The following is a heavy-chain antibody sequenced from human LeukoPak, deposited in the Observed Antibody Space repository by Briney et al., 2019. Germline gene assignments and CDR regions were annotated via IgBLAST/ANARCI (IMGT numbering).Heavy chain of an antibody. CDR2: INHSGST. CDR1: GGSFSGYY. D-gene: IGHD6-13*01. Sequence: ASETLSLTCAVYGGSFSGYYWSWIRQPPGKGREWIGEINHSGSTNYNPSLKSRVTISVDTSKNQFSLKLSSVTAADTAVYYCARGQQLYYYYMDVWGKGTTVTISS. V-gene: IGHV4-34*01. J-gene: IGHJ6*03. CDR3: ARGQQLYYYYMDV.